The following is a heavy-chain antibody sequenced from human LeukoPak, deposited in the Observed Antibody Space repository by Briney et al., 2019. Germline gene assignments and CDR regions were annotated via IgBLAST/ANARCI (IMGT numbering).Heavy chain of an antibody. V-gene: IGHV3-48*04. CDR1: GFSFKSYW. CDR2: ISSSGSTI. D-gene: IGHD3-22*01. J-gene: IGHJ4*02. Sequence: GGSLRLSCVVSGFSFKSYWMSWVRQAPGKGLEWVSYISSSGSTIYYADSVKGRFTISRDNAKNSLYLQMNSLRAEDTAVYYCASLYQYYYDSSGYSDYWGQGTLVTVSS. CDR3: ASLYQYYYDSSGYSDY.